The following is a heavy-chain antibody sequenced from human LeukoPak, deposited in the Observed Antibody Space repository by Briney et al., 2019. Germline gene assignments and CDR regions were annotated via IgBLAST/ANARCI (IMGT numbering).Heavy chain of an antibody. CDR3: ATHHYDSSGYYSPDY. CDR1: GFTFSSYA. D-gene: IGHD3-22*01. Sequence: GGSLRLSCAASGFTFSSYAMYWVRQAPGKGPEWVAVISYDGSNKYYADSVKGRFTTSRDNSKNTLYLQMSSLRAKDTAVYYCATHHYDSSGYYSPDYWGQGTLVTVSS. J-gene: IGHJ4*02. V-gene: IGHV3-30-3*01. CDR2: ISYDGSNK.